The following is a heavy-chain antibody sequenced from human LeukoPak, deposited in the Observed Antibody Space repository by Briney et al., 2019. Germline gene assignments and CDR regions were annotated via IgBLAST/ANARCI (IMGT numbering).Heavy chain of an antibody. CDR1: GGSFSGYY. Sequence: SETLSLTCAVYGGSFSGYYWSWIRQPPGKGLEWIGEINHSGSTNYNPSLKSRVTISVDKSKNQFSLKLSSVTAADTAVYYCARAKAAAGSEDYYYYYMDVWGKGTTVTVSS. V-gene: IGHV4-34*01. J-gene: IGHJ6*03. CDR2: INHSGST. D-gene: IGHD6-13*01. CDR3: ARAKAAAGSEDYYYYYMDV.